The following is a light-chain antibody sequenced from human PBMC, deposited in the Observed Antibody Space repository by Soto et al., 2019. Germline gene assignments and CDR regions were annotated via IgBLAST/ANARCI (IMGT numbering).Light chain of an antibody. CDR2: EVS. V-gene: IGLV2-8*01. CDR3: SSYAGSNNFCV. CDR1: SSDVGAYNF. Sequence: QSALTQPPSASGSPGQSVTISCTGTSSDVGAYNFVSWYQQHPGKAPKLIIYEVSERPSGVPDRFSASKSGNTASLTVSGLQADDEADYYCSSYAGSNNFCVFGTGTKLTVL. J-gene: IGLJ1*01.